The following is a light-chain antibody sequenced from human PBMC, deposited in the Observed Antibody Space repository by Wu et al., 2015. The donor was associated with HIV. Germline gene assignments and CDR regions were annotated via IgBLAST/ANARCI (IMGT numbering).Light chain of an antibody. CDR1: QSVSNSY. V-gene: IGKV3D-20*02. CDR2: DAS. J-gene: IGKJ4*01. CDR3: QQRANWPLT. Sequence: EVVLTQSPGTLSLSPGERATLSCRASQSVSNSYLAWYQQKPGQAPRLLIKDASNRASGIPDRFSGGGSGTDFTLTISSLEPEDFAVYYCQQRANWPLTFGGGTRLEIK.